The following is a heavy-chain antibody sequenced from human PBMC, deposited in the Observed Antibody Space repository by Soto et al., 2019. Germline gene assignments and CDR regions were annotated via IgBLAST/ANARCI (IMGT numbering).Heavy chain of an antibody. CDR1: GFTVSTSF. CDR2: IYSGGGT. CDR3: XXXXXXXXXXXXXP. V-gene: IGHV3-66*01. J-gene: IGHJ5*02. Sequence: EVQLVESGGGSVQPGGSLRLSCAVSGFTVSTSFVSWVRQPPGKGLEWVSVIYSGGGTYYADSVKGRFTISRDNSKNMLYLQMNSLRVDXTAXXXXXXXXXXXXXXXXXPWGRGTLVTVSS.